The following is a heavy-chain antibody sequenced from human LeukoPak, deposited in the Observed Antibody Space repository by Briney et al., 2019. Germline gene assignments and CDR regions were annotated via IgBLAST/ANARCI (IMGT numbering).Heavy chain of an antibody. CDR1: GFTFDDYA. CDR2: ISWNSGSI. Sequence: PGRSLRLSCAASGFTFDDYAMHWVRQAPGKGLEWVSGISWNSGSIGYADSVKGRFTISRDNAKNSLYLQMNSLRAEDTAVYYCVNLRDAFDIWGQGTMFTVSS. V-gene: IGHV3-9*01. J-gene: IGHJ3*02. CDR3: VNLRDAFDI.